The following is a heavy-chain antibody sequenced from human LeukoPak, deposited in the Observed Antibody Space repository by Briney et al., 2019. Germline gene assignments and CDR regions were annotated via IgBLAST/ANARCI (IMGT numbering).Heavy chain of an antibody. CDR3: TTANAVPLSDY. D-gene: IGHD6-19*01. CDR2: IGGSGDNT. V-gene: IGHV3-23*01. J-gene: IGHJ4*02. Sequence: GGSLRLSCGVSGFIFRNYPMTWVRQAPGKGLECVSSIGGSGDNTYYADSVKGRFTISRDNSKNTLFLQMNSLKTEDTAVYYCTTANAVPLSDYWGQGTLVIVSS. CDR1: GFIFRNYP.